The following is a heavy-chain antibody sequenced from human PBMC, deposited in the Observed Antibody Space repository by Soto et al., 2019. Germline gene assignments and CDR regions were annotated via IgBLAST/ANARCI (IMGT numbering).Heavy chain of an antibody. CDR1: GFIFSDSY. D-gene: IGHD3-10*01. V-gene: IGHV3-11*06. CDR3: ARRGLSFDS. J-gene: IGHJ4*02. CDR2: ISINSTFT. Sequence: QVQLVESGGGLVKPGGSLRLSCAASGFIFSDSYMNWIRQAPGKGLEWVSYISINSTFTTYADSVEGRFTVSRDDAKNSLYLHMNSLRAEDTAVYFCARRGLSFDSWGQGTLVTVSS.